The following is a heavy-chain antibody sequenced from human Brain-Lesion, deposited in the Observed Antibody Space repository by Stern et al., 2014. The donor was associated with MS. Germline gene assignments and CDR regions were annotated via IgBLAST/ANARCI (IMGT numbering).Heavy chain of an antibody. CDR1: GYRFTSNW. CDR2: TWPGNSDT. V-gene: IGHV5-51*01. CDR3: ARRGDSSSSGFDY. Sequence: VQLVQSGAEVKKPGESLKISCKGSGYRFTSNWIGWVRQMPGKGLEWMGITWPGNSDTRYSPSFQGQVTISADKSISTAYLQWSSLQASDTAMYYCARRGDSSSSGFDYWGQGTLVIVSS. J-gene: IGHJ4*02. D-gene: IGHD6-6*01.